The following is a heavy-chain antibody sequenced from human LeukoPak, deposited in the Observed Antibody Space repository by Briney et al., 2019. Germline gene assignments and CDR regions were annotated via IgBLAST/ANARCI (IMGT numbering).Heavy chain of an antibody. Sequence: GWSLRLSCTATGFRFSVFWMHWVRQAPGKGLGWVSRIRGDWHDTTYADSVKGRFTISRDNAQNTLYLQMNSLRVEDTAVYYCASDRVLGSGSLDNWGQGTLVTVSS. CDR3: ASDRVLGSGSLDN. V-gene: IGHV3-74*01. CDR2: IRGDWHDT. D-gene: IGHD3-10*01. J-gene: IGHJ4*02. CDR1: GFRFSVFW.